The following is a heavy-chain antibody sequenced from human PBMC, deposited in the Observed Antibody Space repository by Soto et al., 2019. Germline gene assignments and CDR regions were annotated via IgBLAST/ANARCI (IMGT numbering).Heavy chain of an antibody. J-gene: IGHJ4*02. Sequence: EVQLLDSGGGLVQPGGSLRLSCAASGFTFSNYAMSWVRQAPGKGLERVSVISGSGGYTDYADSVKGRFTISRDNSRNTVYLXXXSLXXXDXXXXXXAKDQWANHDYGDPFDHWGQGTLVTVSS. CDR3: AKDQWANHDYGDPFDH. D-gene: IGHD4-17*01. CDR2: ISGSGGYT. CDR1: GFTFSNYA. V-gene: IGHV3-23*01.